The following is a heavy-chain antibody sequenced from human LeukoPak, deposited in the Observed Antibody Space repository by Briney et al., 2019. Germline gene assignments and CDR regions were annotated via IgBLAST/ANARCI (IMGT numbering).Heavy chain of an antibody. V-gene: IGHV3-66*01. Sequence: GESLRLSCAASGFTVSSNYMSWVRQAPGKGLEWVSVIYSGGSTYYADSVKGRFTISRDNSKNTLYLQMNSLRAEDTAVYYCARRAYYYGSGYAFDIWGQGTMVTVSS. J-gene: IGHJ3*02. CDR1: GFTVSSNY. CDR3: ARRAYYYGSGYAFDI. CDR2: IYSGGST. D-gene: IGHD3-10*01.